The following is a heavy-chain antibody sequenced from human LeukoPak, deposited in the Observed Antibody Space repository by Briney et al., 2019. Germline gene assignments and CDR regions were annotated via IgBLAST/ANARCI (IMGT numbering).Heavy chain of an antibody. D-gene: IGHD3-22*01. CDR2: IYYSGST. V-gene: IGHV4-59*01. CDR1: GGSISSYY. Sequence: ASETLSLTCTVSGGSISSYYWSWIRQPPGKGLEWIGYIYYSGSTNYNPSLKSRVTISVDTSKNQFSLKLSSVTAADTAVYYCARGQSYYDSSGPFDYWGQGTLVTVSS. J-gene: IGHJ4*02. CDR3: ARGQSYYDSSGPFDY.